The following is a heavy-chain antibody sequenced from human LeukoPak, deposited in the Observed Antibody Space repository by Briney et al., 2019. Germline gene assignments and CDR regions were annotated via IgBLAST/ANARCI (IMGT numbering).Heavy chain of an antibody. V-gene: IGHV4-34*01. CDR1: GASLGGYY. CDR3: ASPGSGSYYRNYYYGRDV. D-gene: IGHD3-10*01. J-gene: IGHJ6*04. Sequence: PSETLSLTCAVYGASLGGYYWSWIRQPPGRGLEWIGELNHSGSTNNNPSLKSGVTISVDTSKNRFSLKLSSVTAADTAVYYCASPGSGSYYRNYYYGRDVWGKGTTVTVSS. CDR2: LNHSGST.